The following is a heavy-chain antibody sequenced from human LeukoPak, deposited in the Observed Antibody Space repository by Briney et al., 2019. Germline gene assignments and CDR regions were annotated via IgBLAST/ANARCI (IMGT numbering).Heavy chain of an antibody. CDR1: GYTFTSYD. D-gene: IGHD3-3*01. Sequence: ASVKVSCKASGYTFTSYDINWVRQATGQGLEWMGYMNPDSGNTGYAQKFQGRVTITRNTSISTAYMELSSLRSEDTAVYYCARGRDHYDFWSGYPHWGQGTLVTVSS. CDR2: MNPDSGNT. J-gene: IGHJ4*02. V-gene: IGHV1-8*01. CDR3: ARGRDHYDFWSGYPH.